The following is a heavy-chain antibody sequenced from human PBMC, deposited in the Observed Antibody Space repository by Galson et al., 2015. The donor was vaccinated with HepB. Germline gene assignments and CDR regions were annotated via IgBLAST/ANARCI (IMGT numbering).Heavy chain of an antibody. CDR2: IRNKAYGGTT. CDR1: GFTFGDYA. CDR3: TTEGRAATGAFDI. D-gene: IGHD6-13*01. V-gene: IGHV3-49*04. J-gene: IGHJ3*02. Sequence: SLRLSCAASGFTFGDYAMTWVRQAPGKGLEWVGFIRNKAYGGTTEYAASVKGRFTISRDDSKSIAYLQMNSLKTEDTAVYYCTTEGRAATGAFDIWGQGTMVTVSS.